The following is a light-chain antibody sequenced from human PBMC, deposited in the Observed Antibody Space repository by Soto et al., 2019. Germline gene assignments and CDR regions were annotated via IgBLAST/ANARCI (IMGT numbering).Light chain of an antibody. CDR1: ISNIGAGHD. Sequence: SVLTQSPSVSGAPGQRVTISCTGSISNIGAGHDVHWYQQLPGAAPKLLIYGNRNRPSEVPERFSGSKSGTSASLAITGLQGEDEDDYYCQSFDTRLSGYVFGIGTKVTVL. V-gene: IGLV1-40*01. CDR2: GNR. CDR3: QSFDTRLSGYV. J-gene: IGLJ1*01.